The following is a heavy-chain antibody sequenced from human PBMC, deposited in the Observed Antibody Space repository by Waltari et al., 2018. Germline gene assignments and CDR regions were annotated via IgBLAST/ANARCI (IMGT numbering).Heavy chain of an antibody. D-gene: IGHD4-17*01. Sequence: QVQLVQSGAEVKKPGASVKVSCKASGYTFTSYGIIWGRQAPGQGSEWKGWISANNGNKNYAKKLQVRVTMTTDTSTSTAYMELRSLRSDDTAVYYCARATTVTPFDYWGQGTLVTVSS. J-gene: IGHJ4*02. CDR3: ARATTVTPFDY. CDR1: GYTFTSYG. V-gene: IGHV1-18*01. CDR2: ISANNGNK.